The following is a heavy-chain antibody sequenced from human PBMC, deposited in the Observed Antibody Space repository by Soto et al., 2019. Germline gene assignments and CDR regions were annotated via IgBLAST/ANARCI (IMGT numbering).Heavy chain of an antibody. V-gene: IGHV5-51*01. Sequence: GESLKISCKGSGYSFTSYWIGWVRQMPGKGLEWMGIIYPGDSDTRYSPSFQGQVTISADKSISTAYLQWSSLKASDTAMYYCARQMDEHNPHMDVWGQGTTVTVSS. CDR3: ARQMDEHNPHMDV. CDR1: GYSFTSYW. J-gene: IGHJ6*02. CDR2: IYPGDSDT.